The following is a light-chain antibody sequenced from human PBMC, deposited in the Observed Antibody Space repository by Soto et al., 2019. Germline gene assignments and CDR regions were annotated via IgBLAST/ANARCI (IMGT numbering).Light chain of an antibody. CDR3: QQLKSYPIT. V-gene: IGKV1-9*01. CDR2: AAY. Sequence: DIQLTQSPSFLSASVGDRVTITCRASQGINNYLAWYQQKPGKAPNLLIYAAYTLQNGVPSRFRGSGSGTEFTLTITNLQPEDFANYHCQQLKSYPITFGPGTKVD. J-gene: IGKJ3*01. CDR1: QGINNY.